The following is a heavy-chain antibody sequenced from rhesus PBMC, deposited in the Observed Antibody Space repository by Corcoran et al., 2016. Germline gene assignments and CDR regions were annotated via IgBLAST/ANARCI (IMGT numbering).Heavy chain of an antibody. Sequence: EVQLAESGGGLVQPGGSLRLSCAASGFTFSGYEMHWVRQAPGKGLESVSVIGGASSYTHYVDSVKGRFIISRENAKKSLSLQRNSLRAEDTAVYYCARRYSWNNFYGLDSWGQGVVVTVSS. J-gene: IGHJ6*01. V-gene: IGHV3-115*02. CDR3: ARRYSWNNFYGLDS. D-gene: IGHD1-20*01. CDR1: GFTFSGYE. CDR2: IGGASSYT.